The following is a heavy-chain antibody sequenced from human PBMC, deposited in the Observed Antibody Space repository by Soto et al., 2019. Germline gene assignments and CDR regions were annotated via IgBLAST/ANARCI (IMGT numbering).Heavy chain of an antibody. V-gene: IGHV3-21*06. D-gene: IGHD3-16*01. CDR2: ISATSLYI. Sequence: EVKLVQSGGGLVKPGGSLRLSCAASGFTFETSSINCLRQTPGKGLEWVASISATSLYIYYADSVRGRFTISRENAKNTVFLQMDGLTAEDTDIYFCARDLGGGAHYGMDVWGQGTTVTVSS. CDR3: ARDLGGGAHYGMDV. CDR1: GFTFETSS. J-gene: IGHJ6*02.